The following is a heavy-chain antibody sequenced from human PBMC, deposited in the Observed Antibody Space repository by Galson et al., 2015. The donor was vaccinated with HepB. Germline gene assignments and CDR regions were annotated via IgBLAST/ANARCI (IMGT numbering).Heavy chain of an antibody. CDR3: ARDSRVTGGWVVDY. Sequence: SLRLSCAASGFNFNIYATGWVRQAPGKGLEWVSSISGSGDSTYYADSVKGRFTISKDNSKNTLYLQMNSLRAEDTAVYYCARDSRVTGGWVVDYWGQGTLVTVSS. CDR1: GFNFNIYA. J-gene: IGHJ4*02. V-gene: IGHV3-23*01. D-gene: IGHD2-21*02. CDR2: ISGSGDST.